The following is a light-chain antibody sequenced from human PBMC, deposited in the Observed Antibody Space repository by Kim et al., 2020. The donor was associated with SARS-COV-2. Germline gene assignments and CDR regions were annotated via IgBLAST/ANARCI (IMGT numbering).Light chain of an antibody. Sequence: RATINCKSRQSVFHTSSNKNLVAWYQQKPGQSPKLLVYWASSRESGGPDRFSRSGSGTDFTLTISSLQAEDVAIYYCQQYYTLPFTFGQGTKLEI. CDR1: QSVFHTSSNKNL. CDR3: QQYYTLPFT. CDR2: WAS. J-gene: IGKJ2*01. V-gene: IGKV4-1*01.